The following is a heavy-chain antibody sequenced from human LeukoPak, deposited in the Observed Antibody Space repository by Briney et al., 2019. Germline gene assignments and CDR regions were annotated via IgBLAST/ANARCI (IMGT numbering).Heavy chain of an antibody. CDR3: AKAGVRYFDSSGLYAFDF. J-gene: IGHJ3*01. CDR2: IYYSGST. CDR1: GGSISSTGYC. D-gene: IGHD3-22*01. Sequence: RPSETLSLTCAVSGGSISSTGYCWAWIRQPPGKGLEWIGTIYYSGSTYHNTSLKSRITMSVETSRKQFSLKLSSVDAADTAVYSCAKAGVRYFDSSGLYAFDFWGQGTTVTVSS. V-gene: IGHV4-39*01.